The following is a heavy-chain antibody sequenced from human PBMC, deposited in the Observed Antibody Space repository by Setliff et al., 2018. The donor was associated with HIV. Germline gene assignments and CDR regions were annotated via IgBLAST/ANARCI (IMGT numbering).Heavy chain of an antibody. V-gene: IGHV1-8*02. CDR1: GYTFTSYD. Sequence: PSVKVSCKASGYTFTSYDINWVRQATGQGLEWMGWINPNSGNTGYAQKFQGRVAMTRDTTINTVYMELSSLRSEDTAVYYCARRIAFDIWGQGTMVTVSS. CDR3: ARRIAFDI. J-gene: IGHJ3*02. CDR2: INPNSGNT.